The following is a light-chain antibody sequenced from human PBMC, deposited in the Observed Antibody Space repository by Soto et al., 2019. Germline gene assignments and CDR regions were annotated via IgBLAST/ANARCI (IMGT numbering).Light chain of an antibody. J-gene: IGKJ1*01. V-gene: IGKV1-5*01. CDR1: QSISSW. CDR2: DAS. Sequence: DIQMTQSPSTLSASVGDRFTITCRASQSISSWLAWYQQKPGKAPKLLIYDASSLQSGVPSRFSGSGSGTDFTLTISRLEPEDFAVYYCQKYGGSPRTGGQGNKGDIK. CDR3: QKYGGSPRT.